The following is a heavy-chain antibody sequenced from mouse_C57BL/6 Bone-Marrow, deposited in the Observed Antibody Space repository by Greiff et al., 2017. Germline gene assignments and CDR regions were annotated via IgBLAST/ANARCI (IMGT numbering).Heavy chain of an antibody. CDR2: FHPYNDDT. V-gene: IGHV1-47*01. Sequence: QVQLKESGAELVKPGASVKMSCKASGYTFTTYPIEWMKQNHGKSLEWIGNFHPYNDDTKYNEKFKGKATLTVEKSSSPAYLELSRLPSDDSAVYYCATGGDYGGCYFDYWGQGTTLTVSS. CDR1: GYTFTTYP. D-gene: IGHD2-4*01. J-gene: IGHJ2*01. CDR3: ATGGDYGGCYFDY.